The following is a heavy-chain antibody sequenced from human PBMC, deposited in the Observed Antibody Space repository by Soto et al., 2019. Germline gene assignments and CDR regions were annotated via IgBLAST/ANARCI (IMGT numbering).Heavy chain of an antibody. CDR1: GFTFSSYW. V-gene: IGHV3-7*01. Sequence: EVQLVESGGGLVQPGGSLRLSCAASGFTFSSYWMSWVRQAPGKGLEWVANIKQDGSEKYYVDSVKGRFTISRDNAKNLLYLQMNSLRAEDTAVYYCARGPARGPSDYWGQGTLVTVSS. CDR2: IKQDGSEK. CDR3: ARGPARGPSDY. J-gene: IGHJ4*02.